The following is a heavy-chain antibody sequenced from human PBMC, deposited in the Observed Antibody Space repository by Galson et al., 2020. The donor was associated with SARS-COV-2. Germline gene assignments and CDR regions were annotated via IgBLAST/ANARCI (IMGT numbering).Heavy chain of an antibody. V-gene: IGHV3-74*01. CDR1: GFTFSSYW. J-gene: IGHJ4*02. CDR2: ISDDGRST. CDR3: AGVRYCSGGSCYG. D-gene: IGHD2-15*01. Sequence: SLKISCAVSGFTFSSYWMHWVRQAPGKGLVWVSRISDDGRSTTYADSVKGRFTISRDNAKSTLYLQMNSLRAEDTAVYYCAGVRYCSGGSCYGWGQGTLVTVSP.